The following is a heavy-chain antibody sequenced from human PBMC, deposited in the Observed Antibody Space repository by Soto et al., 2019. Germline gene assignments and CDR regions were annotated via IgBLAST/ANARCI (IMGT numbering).Heavy chain of an antibody. J-gene: IGHJ3*02. Sequence: GGSLRLSCAASGFTFSSYGMHWVRQAPGKGLEWVAVIWYDGSNKYYADSVKGRFTISRDNSKNTLYLQMNSLRAEDTAVYYCARDFNDRGAFDIWGQGTMVTVSS. D-gene: IGHD3-10*01. CDR3: ARDFNDRGAFDI. V-gene: IGHV3-33*01. CDR1: GFTFSSYG. CDR2: IWYDGSNK.